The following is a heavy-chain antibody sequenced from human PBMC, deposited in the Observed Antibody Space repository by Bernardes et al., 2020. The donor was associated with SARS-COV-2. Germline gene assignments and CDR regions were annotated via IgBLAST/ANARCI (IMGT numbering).Heavy chain of an antibody. CDR2: LYRGGRT. D-gene: IGHD3-10*01. J-gene: IGHJ6*02. CDR3: ASVMATWDRGLFSNTYYFYGMDV. Sequence: GGSLLLSCAASGLTVSDTYMTWVRQAPGPGLAWVALLYRGGRTYYADSVEGRFTVSRDNSKNTLYLQMNSLRAEDTAVYYCASVMATWDRGLFSNTYYFYGMDVWGQGTTVTVSS. CDR1: GLTVSDTY. V-gene: IGHV3-66*01.